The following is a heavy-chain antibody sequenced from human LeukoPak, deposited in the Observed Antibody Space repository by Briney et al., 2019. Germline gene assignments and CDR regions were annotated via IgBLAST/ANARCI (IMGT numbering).Heavy chain of an antibody. CDR1: GASISSYY. CDR2: VKQDGSEK. J-gene: IGHJ6*03. CDR3: ARGYSSGWYGNDYYYMDV. D-gene: IGHD6-19*01. Sequence: PSETLSLTCSVSGASISSYYWSWIRQPAGPGLEWVANVKQDGSEKYYVDSVKGRFTISRDNAKNSLYLQMNSLRAEDTAVYYCARGYSSGWYGNDYYYMDVWGKGTTVTISS. V-gene: IGHV3-7*01.